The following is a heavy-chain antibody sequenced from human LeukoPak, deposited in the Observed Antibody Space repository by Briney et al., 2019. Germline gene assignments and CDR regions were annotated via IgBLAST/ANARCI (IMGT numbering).Heavy chain of an antibody. D-gene: IGHD3-10*01. J-gene: IGHJ1*01. Sequence: SETLSLTCAVYGGSFSGYYWSWIRQPPGKGLEWIGEINHSGSTNYNPSLKSRVTISVDTSKNQFSLKLSSVTAADTAVYYCARENTMVPGIVQHWGQGTLVTVSS. CDR3: ARENTMVPGIVQH. CDR1: GGSFSGYY. V-gene: IGHV4-34*01. CDR2: INHSGST.